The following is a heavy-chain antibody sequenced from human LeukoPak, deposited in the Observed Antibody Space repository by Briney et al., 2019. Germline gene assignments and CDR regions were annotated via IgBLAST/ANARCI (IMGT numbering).Heavy chain of an antibody. D-gene: IGHD3-22*01. CDR1: GFTFSSSA. CDR2: ISGSGGST. CDR3: AKDPLDSSGYYSDPPYYFDY. V-gene: IGHV3-23*01. J-gene: IGHJ4*02. Sequence: GGSLRLSCAASGFTFSSSAMSWVRQAPGKGLEWVSAISGSGGSTYYADSVKGRFTISRDNSKNTLYLQMNSLRAEDTAVYYCAKDPLDSSGYYSDPPYYFDYWGQGTLVTVSS.